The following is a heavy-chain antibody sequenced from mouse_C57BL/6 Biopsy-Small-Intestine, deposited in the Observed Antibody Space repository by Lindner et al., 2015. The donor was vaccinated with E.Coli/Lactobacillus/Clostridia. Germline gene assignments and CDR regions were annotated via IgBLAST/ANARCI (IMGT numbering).Heavy chain of an antibody. CDR3: ARESLYCTGGSCPFEH. CDR1: GDAFRGSY. CDR2: INPNTGAT. J-gene: IGHJ2*01. Sequence: SVKVSCKASGDAFRGSYMHWVRQAPGQGLEWMGWINPNTGATNYAQKFQGWVTMTRDASINTVYLELSSLTSDVTAMYYCARESLYCTGGSCPFEHWGQGTLITVSS. V-gene: IGHV14-2*02. D-gene: IGHD1-1*02.